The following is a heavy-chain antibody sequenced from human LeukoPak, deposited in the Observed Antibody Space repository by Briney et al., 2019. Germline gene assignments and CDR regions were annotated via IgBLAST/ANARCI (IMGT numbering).Heavy chain of an antibody. CDR1: GFTFSTYS. CDR2: MSYDGSKK. J-gene: IGHJ4*02. D-gene: IGHD2-2*01. CDR3: ARDLKTAMDYFDY. Sequence: GGSLRLSCAASGFTFSTYSMHWVRQAPGKGLEWVAIMSYDGSKKYYADSVKGRLTISRVNSKNTLFLQMNSLRPEDTAVYYCARDLKTAMDYFDYWGQGTLVTVSS. V-gene: IGHV3-30*04.